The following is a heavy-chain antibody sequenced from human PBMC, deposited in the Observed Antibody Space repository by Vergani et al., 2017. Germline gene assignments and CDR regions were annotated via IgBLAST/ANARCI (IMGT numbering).Heavy chain of an antibody. CDR1: GFTFSTYA. Sequence: EVQLVESGGGLVKPGGSLRLSCAASGFTFSTYAMNWVRQAPGKGLEWVSSISTSSSYIYYADSVKGRFTISRDNAKNSLYLQMNNLRAENTPVYYCAKDTRRPDCTDYWGQGTLVTVSS. CDR3: AKDTRRPDCTDY. D-gene: IGHD2-8*01. CDR2: ISTSSSYI. V-gene: IGHV3-21*02. J-gene: IGHJ4*02.